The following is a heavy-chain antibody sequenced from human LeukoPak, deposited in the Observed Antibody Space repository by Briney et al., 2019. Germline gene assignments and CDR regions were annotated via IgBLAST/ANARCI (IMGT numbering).Heavy chain of an antibody. CDR1: GFTFSSYG. CDR2: ISYDGSNT. Sequence: GRSLRLSCAASGFTFSSYGMRWVRQAPGNGLEWVAAISYDGSNTYYANSVKGRFTISRDNSKNMLYLKMNSLRAEDTAVYSCAKPYYYGSGSYMDYWGQGTMVTVSS. J-gene: IGHJ4*02. CDR3: AKPYYYGSGSYMDY. D-gene: IGHD3-10*01. V-gene: IGHV3-30*18.